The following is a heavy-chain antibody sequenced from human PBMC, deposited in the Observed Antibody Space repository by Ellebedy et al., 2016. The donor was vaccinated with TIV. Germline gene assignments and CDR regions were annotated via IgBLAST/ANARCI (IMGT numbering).Heavy chain of an antibody. CDR1: GYTFTNNA. J-gene: IGHJ4*02. CDR2: IDAGNGNT. D-gene: IGHD3-10*01. CDR3: ARGLGSGTYYSFDY. V-gene: IGHV1-3*01. Sequence: ASVKVSCQASGYTFTNNAIHWVRQAPGQRLEWLGSIDAGNGNTKFSQKFQGRVTITTDTFARTAYMDLSSLRSEDTAIYYCARGLGSGTYYSFDYWGQGTLVTVSS.